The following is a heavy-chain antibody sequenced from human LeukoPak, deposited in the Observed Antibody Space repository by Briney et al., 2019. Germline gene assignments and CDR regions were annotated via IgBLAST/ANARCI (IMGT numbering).Heavy chain of an antibody. CDR1: GYTFSSSG. D-gene: IGHD3-16*02. CDR2: ISVHNGNP. CDR3: ARDQYDSVWGSHRPYFDY. J-gene: IGHJ4*02. V-gene: IGHV1-18*01. Sequence: ASVKVSCKASGYTFSSSGISWVRQAPGQGLEWMGWISVHNGNPEYAQKFQGRVIMTTDTFASTAYMELRSLRSDDTAVYYCARDQYDSVWGSHRPYFDYWGQGTLVTVSS.